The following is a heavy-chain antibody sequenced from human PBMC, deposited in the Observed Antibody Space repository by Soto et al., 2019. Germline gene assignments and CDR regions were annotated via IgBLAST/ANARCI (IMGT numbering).Heavy chain of an antibody. Sequence: QVQLHQSGPGLVKPSETLSLTCSVSGASITNYYWTWIRQSPGKGLEWIGYIYYGGTSNYNSSLKGRLTVSVDMSTNQFSLTPNSVTAAETALYYSAMYYGHGQDDGGQGKLVTVSS. CDR3: AMYYGHGQDD. CDR1: GASITNYY. J-gene: IGHJ4*02. CDR2: IYYGGTS. D-gene: IGHD3-10*01. V-gene: IGHV4-59*01.